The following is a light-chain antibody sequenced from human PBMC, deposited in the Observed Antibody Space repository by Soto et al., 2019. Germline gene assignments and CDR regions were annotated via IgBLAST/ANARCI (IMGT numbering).Light chain of an antibody. J-gene: IGLJ2*01. CDR3: SSYAGSNLV. Sequence: QSALTQPPSASGSPGQSVTISCTGTSSDVGGYNYVSWYQQHPGKAPKLMIYEVSKRPSGVPDHFSGSKSGNTASLTVSGLQAEDEADYYCSSYAGSNLVFGGGTKLTVL. CDR2: EVS. CDR1: SSDVGGYNY. V-gene: IGLV2-8*01.